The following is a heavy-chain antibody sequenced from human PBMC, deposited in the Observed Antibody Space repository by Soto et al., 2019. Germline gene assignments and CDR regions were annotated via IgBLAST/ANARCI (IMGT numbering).Heavy chain of an antibody. CDR2: IYYSGSS. V-gene: IGHV4-59*08. D-gene: IGHD6-13*01. J-gene: IGHJ4*02. CDR3: ARHSSSWPIFDY. Sequence: QVQLQESGPGLVKPSETLSLTCTVSGGSIGNSYWSWIRQSPGKGLEWIGYIYYSGSSNYNPSLKSRVXMXVDXSKNQFSLKLSSVTAADTAVYYCARHSSSWPIFDYWGQGTLVIVSS. CDR1: GGSIGNSY.